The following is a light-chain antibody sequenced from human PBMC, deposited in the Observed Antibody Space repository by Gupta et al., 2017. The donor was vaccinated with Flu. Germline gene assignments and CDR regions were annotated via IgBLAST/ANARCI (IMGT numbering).Light chain of an antibody. CDR2: RNN. V-gene: IGLV1-47*01. J-gene: IGLJ3*02. Sequence: QSVLTQPPSASGTPGQRVTISCSGSSSNIGSNYVYWYQQHPGTAPNLLIFRNNKRHSGVPDRFSGSNSGTSAALAISGLRSEDEADYYCAAWDDSLSVNWVFGGGTKLTVL. CDR1: SSNIGSNY. CDR3: AAWDDSLSVNWV.